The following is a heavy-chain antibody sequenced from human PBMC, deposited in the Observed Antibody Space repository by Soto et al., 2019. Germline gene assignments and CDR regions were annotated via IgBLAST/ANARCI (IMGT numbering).Heavy chain of an antibody. CDR1: GGSISSGGYY. J-gene: IGHJ5*02. CDR3: ARDLWFGEENWFDP. Sequence: PSETLSLTCTVSGGSISSGGYYWSWIRQHPGKGLEWIGYIYYSGSTYYNPSLKSRVTISVDTSKNQFSLKLSSVTAADTAVYYCARDLWFGEENWFDPWGQGTLVTVYS. CDR2: IYYSGST. V-gene: IGHV4-31*03. D-gene: IGHD3-10*01.